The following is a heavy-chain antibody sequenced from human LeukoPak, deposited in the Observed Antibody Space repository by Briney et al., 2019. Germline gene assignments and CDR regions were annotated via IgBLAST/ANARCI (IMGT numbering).Heavy chain of an antibody. Sequence: PGGSLRLSCAASGFTFSSYGMHWVRQAPGKGLEWVAVLSYDGNYKYYADSVKGRFAISRDNSENTLYLQMNSLRAEDTAVYYCARYAEYAVSTPRYWGQGALVTVSA. CDR1: GFTFSSYG. D-gene: IGHD2-8*01. CDR2: LSYDGNYK. V-gene: IGHV3-30*03. J-gene: IGHJ4*02. CDR3: ARYAEYAVSTPRY.